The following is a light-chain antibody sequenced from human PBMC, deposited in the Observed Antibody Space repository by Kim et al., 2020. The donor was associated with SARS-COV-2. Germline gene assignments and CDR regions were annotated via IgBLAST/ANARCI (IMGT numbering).Light chain of an antibody. V-gene: IGKV1-39*01. CDR1: QGIRSY. CDR2: AAS. Sequence: ASVGDRVTITCRASQGIRSYLNWYQQKPGRAPKLLIYAASSLQSGVPSRFSGSGSGTDFTLTISSLQPEDFATYYCQQSYSTWWTFGQGTKVDIK. CDR3: QQSYSTWWT. J-gene: IGKJ1*01.